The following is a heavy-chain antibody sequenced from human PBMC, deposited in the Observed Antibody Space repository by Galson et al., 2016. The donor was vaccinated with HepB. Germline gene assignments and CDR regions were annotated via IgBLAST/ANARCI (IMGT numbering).Heavy chain of an antibody. Sequence: SVKVSCKASGGTFGSYAISWVRQAPGQGLEWMGGIIPIFGTANYAQKFQGRVTITADESTSTAYMELSSLRSEDTAVYYCASSMPYSGGYLFSDAFDIWGQGTMVTVSS. V-gene: IGHV1-69*13. J-gene: IGHJ3*02. D-gene: IGHD1-26*01. CDR3: ASSMPYSGGYLFSDAFDI. CDR2: IIPIFGTA. CDR1: GGTFGSYA.